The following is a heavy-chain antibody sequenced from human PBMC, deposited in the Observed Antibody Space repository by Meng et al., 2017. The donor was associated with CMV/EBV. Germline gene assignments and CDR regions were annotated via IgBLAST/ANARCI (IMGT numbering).Heavy chain of an antibody. D-gene: IGHD5-18*01. Sequence: SDTLSLTCTVSGGSISSSSYYWGWVRQPPGKGLEWIGSIYYSRSTYYNPSLKSRVTISVDTSKNQFSLKLSSVTAADTAVYYCARDQGRGYSYGRDYYGMDVWGQGTTVTVSS. CDR2: IYYSRST. J-gene: IGHJ6*02. CDR1: GGSISSSSYY. CDR3: ARDQGRGYSYGRDYYGMDV. V-gene: IGHV4-39*07.